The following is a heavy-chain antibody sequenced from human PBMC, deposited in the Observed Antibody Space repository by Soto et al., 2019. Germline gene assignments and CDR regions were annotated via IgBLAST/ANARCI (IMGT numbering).Heavy chain of an antibody. J-gene: IGHJ4*02. CDR3: ARGGRGSYYLDY. D-gene: IGHD3-10*01. Sequence: EVQLVESGGDLVQPGGSLRLSCAASGFTFSSYWMHWVRQAPGEGLVWVSRIHSDGSSANYADSVKGRFTISRDNAQNTLYLQRKSLRAEDTAVYNWARGGRGSYYLDYWGQGTLVTVS. V-gene: IGHV3-74*01. CDR1: GFTFSSYW. CDR2: IHSDGSSA.